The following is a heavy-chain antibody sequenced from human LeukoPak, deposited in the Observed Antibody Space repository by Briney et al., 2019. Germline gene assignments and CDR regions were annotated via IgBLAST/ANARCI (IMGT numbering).Heavy chain of an antibody. Sequence: GGSLRHSCAASGFTFSNAWMSWVRQAPGKGLEWVGRIKSKTDGGTTDYAAPVQGRFTISRDDSKNTLYLQMNSLKTEDTAVYYCTTDRGITYYYDSSGRGIDYWGQGTLVTVSS. D-gene: IGHD3-22*01. CDR3: TTDRGITYYYDSSGRGIDY. CDR1: GFTFSNAW. CDR2: IKSKTDGGTT. V-gene: IGHV3-15*01. J-gene: IGHJ4*02.